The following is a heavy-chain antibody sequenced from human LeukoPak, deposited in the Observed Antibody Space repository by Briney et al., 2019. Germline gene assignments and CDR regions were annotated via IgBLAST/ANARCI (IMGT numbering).Heavy chain of an antibody. CDR3: ANSYDILTGYYGFDP. V-gene: IGHV3-30*18. J-gene: IGHJ5*02. CDR1: GFPFSSYG. D-gene: IGHD3-9*01. Sequence: GSLRLSCAASGFPFSSYGMHWVRQAPGKGLEWVAVISYDGSNKYYADSVKGRFTISRDNSKNTLYLQMNSLRAEDTAVYYCANSYDILTGYYGFDPWGQGTLVTVSS. CDR2: ISYDGSNK.